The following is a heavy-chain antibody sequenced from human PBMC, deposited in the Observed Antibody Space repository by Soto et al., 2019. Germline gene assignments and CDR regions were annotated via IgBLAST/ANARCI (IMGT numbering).Heavy chain of an antibody. CDR1: GGTFSSYA. CDR3: ARDFLPRSLGDLSFSWFDP. Sequence: SVKVSCKASGGTFSSYAISWVRQAPGQGLEWMGGIIPIFGTANYAQKFQGRVTITADKSTSTAYMELSSLRSEDTAVYYCARDFLPRSLGDLSFSWFDPWGQGTLVTVSS. D-gene: IGHD3-16*02. V-gene: IGHV1-69*06. J-gene: IGHJ5*02. CDR2: IIPIFGTA.